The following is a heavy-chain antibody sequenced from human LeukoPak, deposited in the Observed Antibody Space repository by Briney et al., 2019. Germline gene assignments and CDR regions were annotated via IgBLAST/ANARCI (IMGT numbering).Heavy chain of an antibody. CDR3: ASSPLVDYDSSGYYYPFDY. CDR1: GYSFTNYW. Sequence: GESLKISCKGSGYSFTNYWTAWVRQMPGKGLEWMGVIYPGDSDTRYNPSFQGQVTISADRSFGTAYLQWSSLKASDSAMYYCASSPLVDYDSSGYYYPFDYWGQGTLVTVSS. V-gene: IGHV5-51*01. D-gene: IGHD3-22*01. CDR2: IYPGDSDT. J-gene: IGHJ4*02.